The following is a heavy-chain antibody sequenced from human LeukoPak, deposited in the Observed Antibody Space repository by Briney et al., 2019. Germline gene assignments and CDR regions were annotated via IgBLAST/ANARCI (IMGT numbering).Heavy chain of an antibody. D-gene: IGHD2-2*01. CDR1: GFTFSSYA. V-gene: IGHV3-23*01. J-gene: IGHJ4*02. Sequence: GGSLRLSCAASGFTFSSYAMSWVRQAPGKGLEWVSAISGSGGSTYYADSVKGRFTISRDNSKNTLYLQLNSLRAEDTAVYYCARYPRWDTVVVAAGDPPAYYWGQGTLVTVSS. CDR2: ISGSGGST. CDR3: ARYPRWDTVVVAAGDPPAYY.